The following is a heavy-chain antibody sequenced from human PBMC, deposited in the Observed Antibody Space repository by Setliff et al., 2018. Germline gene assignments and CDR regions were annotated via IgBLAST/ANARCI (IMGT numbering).Heavy chain of an antibody. J-gene: IGHJ6*02. CDR3: ARDQWVRSPPLYFSYSMDV. Sequence: SETLSLTCNVSGVSISSYYWSWIRQPAGKGLEWIGRISTSGNTNYNPSLKSRVTVSLDTSKNQFSLKLTSMTAADTAVYYCARDQWVRSPPLYFSYSMDVWGQGTLVTVSS. D-gene: IGHD5-12*01. CDR2: ISTSGNT. CDR1: GVSISSYY. V-gene: IGHV4-4*07.